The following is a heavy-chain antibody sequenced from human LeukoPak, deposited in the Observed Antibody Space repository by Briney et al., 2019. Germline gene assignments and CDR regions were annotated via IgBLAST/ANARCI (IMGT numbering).Heavy chain of an antibody. V-gene: IGHV1-8*03. J-gene: IGHJ4*02. CDR2: MNPNSGNT. CDR1: GYTFTGYY. D-gene: IGHD3-10*01. CDR3: ARGRGGYFWKGSYFDY. Sequence: ASVKVSCKASGYTFTGYYMHWVRQATGQGLEWMGWMNPNSGNTGYAQKFQGRVTITRNTSISTAYMKLSSLRSEDTAVYYCARGRGGYFWKGSYFDYWGQGTLVTVSS.